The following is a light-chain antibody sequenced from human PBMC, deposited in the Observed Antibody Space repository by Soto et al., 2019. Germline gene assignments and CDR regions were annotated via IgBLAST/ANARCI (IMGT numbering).Light chain of an antibody. V-gene: IGKV3-15*01. CDR1: QSISSN. J-gene: IGKJ1*01. Sequence: EIVMTQSPAPLSVSPGERATLSCRASQSISSNLVWYQQKAGQAPTLLIYGASTRATGIPARFSGSGSGTECTLTISSLQSEDAATYYCQHYNTWPWTFGQGTKVDIK. CDR2: GAS. CDR3: QHYNTWPWT.